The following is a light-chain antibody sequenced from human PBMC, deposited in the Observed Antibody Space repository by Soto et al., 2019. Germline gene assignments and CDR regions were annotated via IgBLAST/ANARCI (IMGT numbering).Light chain of an antibody. J-gene: IGKJ1*01. CDR2: GAS. CDR1: QSVSSSY. Sequence: ESVLTQSPGTLSLSPGERATLSCRASQSVSSSYLAWYQQKPGQAPRLLLYGASSRATGIPERFSGSGSGTDCTLSISRLEPEDFAVYYCQQYGSSPWTVGQGTKVEIK. V-gene: IGKV3-20*01. CDR3: QQYGSSPWT.